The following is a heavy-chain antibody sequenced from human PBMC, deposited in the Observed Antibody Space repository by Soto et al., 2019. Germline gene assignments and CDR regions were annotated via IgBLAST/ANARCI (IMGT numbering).Heavy chain of an antibody. D-gene: IGHD2-8*02. CDR2: INAGYGNT. CDR1: GYTFSSYA. V-gene: IGHV1-3*01. CDR3: ARDTGGGTLDF. J-gene: IGHJ4*02. Sequence: ASVKVSCKAPGYTFSSYAMHWVRQAPGQRLEWMGWINAGYGNTKSSQKFQDRVTISWDTSASTAYMELTSLRSEDTAVYYCARDTGGGTLDFWGQGTLVTVSS.